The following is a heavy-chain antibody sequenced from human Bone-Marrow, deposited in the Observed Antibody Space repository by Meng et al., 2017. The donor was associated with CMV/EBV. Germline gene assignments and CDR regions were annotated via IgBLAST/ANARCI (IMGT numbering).Heavy chain of an antibody. CDR3: ARVRCSSTSCGFDP. V-gene: IGHV4-59*01. J-gene: IGHJ5*02. CDR1: GGSISSYY. CDR2: IYYSGST. D-gene: IGHD2-2*01. Sequence: SETLSLTCTVSGGSISSYYWSWIRQPPGKGLEWIGYIYYSGSTNYNPSLKSRVTISVDTAKNQFSLKLSFVTAADTAVYYCARVRCSSTSCGFDPWGQGTLVTVSS.